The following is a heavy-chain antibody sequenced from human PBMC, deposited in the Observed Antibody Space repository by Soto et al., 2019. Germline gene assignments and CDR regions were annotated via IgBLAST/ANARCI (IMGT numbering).Heavy chain of an antibody. D-gene: IGHD2-21*02. CDR3: ARQGAYCGGDCPDAFDI. Sequence: PGESLKISCKGSGYSFTSYWIGWVRQIPWKGLEWMGIIYPGDSDTRYSPSFQGQVTISADKSISTAYLQWSSLKASDTAMYYCARQGAYCGGDCPDAFDIWGQGTMVTVSS. V-gene: IGHV5-51*01. CDR2: IYPGDSDT. CDR1: GYSFTSYW. J-gene: IGHJ3*02.